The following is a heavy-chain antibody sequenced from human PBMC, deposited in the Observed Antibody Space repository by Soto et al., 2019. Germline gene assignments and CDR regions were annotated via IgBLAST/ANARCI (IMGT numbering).Heavy chain of an antibody. CDR2: IWYDGSNK. V-gene: IGHV3-33*01. D-gene: IGHD6-13*01. CDR3: AGNPLPCSEAAGTSLDF. CDR1: GFTFSNYG. J-gene: IGHJ4*02. Sequence: QVQLVESGGGVVQPGRSLRLSCAASGFTFSNYGMRWVRQAPGKGLEWVAVIWYDGSNKYYADSVKGRVTISSDNSRNMRDIEVNSLSAVDTAVYYCAGNPLPCSEAAGTSLDFWGEGALVTVS.